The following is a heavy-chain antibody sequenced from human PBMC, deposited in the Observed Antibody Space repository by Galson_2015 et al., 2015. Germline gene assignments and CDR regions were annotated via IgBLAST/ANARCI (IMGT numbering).Heavy chain of an antibody. Sequence: SVKVSCKASGYTFTDYYIHWMRQVPGRGLEWMGRINAKTGATNYAHKFQGRVTMTRGTSSTTVYMELTGLRSDDTAVFYCARALPRLAILDLLKSVWFDPWGQGTLVTVSS. CDR3: ARALPRLAILDLLKSVWFDP. CDR1: GYTFTDYY. J-gene: IGHJ5*02. V-gene: IGHV1-2*06. D-gene: IGHD3/OR15-3a*01. CDR2: INAKTGAT.